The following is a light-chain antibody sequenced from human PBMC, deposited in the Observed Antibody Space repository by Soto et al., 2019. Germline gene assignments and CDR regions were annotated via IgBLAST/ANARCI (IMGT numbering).Light chain of an antibody. Sequence: VITRSPGTLSLSPGERATLSCRASQSDSNNYLAWYQQKPGQAPRLLIYDASSREAGVPDRFSGSGSGTDFTLTISRLEPEDFAVYYCQQYSSYPLTFGEGTKVDIK. CDR2: DAS. CDR1: QSDSNNY. J-gene: IGKJ4*02. CDR3: QQYSSYPLT. V-gene: IGKV3-20*01.